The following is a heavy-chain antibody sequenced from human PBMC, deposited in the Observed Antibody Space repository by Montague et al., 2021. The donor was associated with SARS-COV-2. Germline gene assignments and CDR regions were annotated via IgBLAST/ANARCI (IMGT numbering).Heavy chain of an antibody. CDR1: GFTFDDYA. V-gene: IGHV3-9*01. CDR2: ISWNSGSI. J-gene: IGHJ6*02. Sequence: SLRLSCAASGFTFDDYAMHWVRQAPGKSLEWVSGISWNSGSIGYADSVKGRFTISRDNAKNSLYLQMNSLRAEDTALYYCAKDMGPYGSGPYGMDVWGQGTTVTVSS. D-gene: IGHD3-10*01. CDR3: AKDMGPYGSGPYGMDV.